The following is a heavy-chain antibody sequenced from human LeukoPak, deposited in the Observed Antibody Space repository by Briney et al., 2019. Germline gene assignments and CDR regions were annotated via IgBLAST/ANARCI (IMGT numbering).Heavy chain of an antibody. CDR3: ASFWSHYYYMDV. Sequence: GESLRLSCTVSGFTFDSYAMIWVRQAPGKGLEWISSISRGSTYIYYADSVRGRFTISRDNARDSLFLQMNNLRAEDTAVYYCASFWSHYYYMDVWGKGTTVLVSS. J-gene: IGHJ6*03. CDR1: GFTFDSYA. V-gene: IGHV3-21*01. D-gene: IGHD3-3*01. CDR2: ISRGSTYI.